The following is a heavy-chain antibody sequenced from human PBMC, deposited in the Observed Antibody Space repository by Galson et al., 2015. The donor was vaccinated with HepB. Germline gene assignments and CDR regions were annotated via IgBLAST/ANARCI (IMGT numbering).Heavy chain of an antibody. CDR2: ISGSGGST. Sequence: SLRLSCAASGFTFSSYAMSWVRQAPGKGLEWVSAISGSGGSTYYADSVEGRFTISRDNSKNTLYLQMNSLRAEDTALYYCAKSLIMEGWFDPWGQGTLVTVSS. V-gene: IGHV3-23*01. CDR1: GFTFSSYA. J-gene: IGHJ5*02. CDR3: AKSLIMEGWFDP. D-gene: IGHD3-16*01.